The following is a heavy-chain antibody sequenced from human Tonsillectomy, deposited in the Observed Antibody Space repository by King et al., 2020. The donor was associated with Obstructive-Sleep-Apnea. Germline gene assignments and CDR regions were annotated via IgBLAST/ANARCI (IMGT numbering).Heavy chain of an antibody. Sequence: QLVESGGGVVQPGRSLRLSCAASGFTFSSYGMHWVRQAPGKGVEWVAFIRYDGSNKYYADSVKGRFTISRDNSKNTLYLQMNSLRAEDTAVYYCAKVLGFGELFADYWGQGTLVTVSS. CDR3: AKVLGFGELFADY. V-gene: IGHV3-30*02. D-gene: IGHD3-10*01. CDR2: IRYDGSNK. CDR1: GFTFSSYG. J-gene: IGHJ4*02.